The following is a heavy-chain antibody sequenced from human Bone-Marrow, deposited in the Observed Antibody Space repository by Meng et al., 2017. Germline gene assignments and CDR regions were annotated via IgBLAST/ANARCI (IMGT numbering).Heavy chain of an antibody. V-gene: IGHV3-15*04. CDR2: IESNSDGGTT. CDR1: GLSFTDAW. J-gene: IGHJ4*02. D-gene: IGHD6-13*01. Sequence: GESLMISCVASGLSFTDAWMSWVRQAPGKGLEWVGRIESNSDGGTTDYAAPVKGRFTISRDDSKNTLYLQMNSLIIEDTALYFCATGAAAADHWGQGTLVTVSS. CDR3: ATGAAAADH.